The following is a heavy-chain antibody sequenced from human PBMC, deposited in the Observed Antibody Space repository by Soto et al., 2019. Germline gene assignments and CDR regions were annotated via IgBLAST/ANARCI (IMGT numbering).Heavy chain of an antibody. J-gene: IGHJ5*02. CDR3: ERSGLYCSGGSCYVSPNWFDP. V-gene: IGHV1-69*06. CDR2: IIPIFGTA. D-gene: IGHD2-15*01. CDR1: GGTFSSYA. Sequence: SVKVSCKASGGTFSSYAISWVRQAPGQGLEWMGGIIPIFGTANYAQKFQGRVTITADKSTGTAYMELSSLRSEDTAVYYCERSGLYCSGGSCYVSPNWFDPWGQGTLVTVSS.